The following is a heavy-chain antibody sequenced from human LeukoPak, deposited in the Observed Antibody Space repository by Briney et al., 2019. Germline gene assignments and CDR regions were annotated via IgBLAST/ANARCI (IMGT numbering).Heavy chain of an antibody. CDR2: IYYSGST. J-gene: IGHJ4*02. CDR1: GGSISSYY. CDR3: AREVCASGSGGSCPLLN. V-gene: IGHV4-59*12. D-gene: IGHD2-15*01. Sequence: PSETLSLTCTVSGGSISSYYWSWIRQPPGKGLEWIGYIYYSGSTNYNPSLKSRVTISVDTSKNQFSLKLSSVTAADTAVYYCAREVCASGSGGSCPLLNWGQGTLVTVSS.